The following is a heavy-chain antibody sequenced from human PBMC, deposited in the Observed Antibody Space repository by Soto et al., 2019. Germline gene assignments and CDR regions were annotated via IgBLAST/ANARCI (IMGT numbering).Heavy chain of an antibody. J-gene: IGHJ5*02. Sequence: EVQLVQSGGGLVKPGGSLRLSCAGSGFTFGSFSMTWVRQAPGKGLEWVSSISSSSTYIYYADSVKGRFTISRDDAKNSLFLQMSTLRVEDTAMYYCAKDPSTGSADAWGLGTLVTVSS. CDR3: AKDPSTGSADA. D-gene: IGHD3-9*01. CDR1: GFTFGSFS. CDR2: ISSSSTYI. V-gene: IGHV3-21*06.